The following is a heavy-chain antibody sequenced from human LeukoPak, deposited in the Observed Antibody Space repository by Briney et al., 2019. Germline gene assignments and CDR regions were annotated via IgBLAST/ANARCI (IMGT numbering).Heavy chain of an antibody. V-gene: IGHV1-18*01. CDR3: ARAAGWVTTAGTPFDY. J-gene: IGHJ4*02. CDR1: GYTFTSYG. Sequence: ASVKVSCKASGYTFTSYGISWVRQAPGQGLEWMGWISAYNGNTNYAQKLQGRVTMTTDTSTSTAYMELRSLRSDDTAVYYCARAAGWVTTAGTPFDYWGQGTLVTVSS. D-gene: IGHD4-17*01. CDR2: ISAYNGNT.